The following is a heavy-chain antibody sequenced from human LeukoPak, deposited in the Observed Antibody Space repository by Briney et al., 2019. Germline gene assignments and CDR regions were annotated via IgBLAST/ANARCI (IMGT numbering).Heavy chain of an antibody. J-gene: IGHJ6*03. CDR1: GGSFSGYY. D-gene: IGHD4-23*01. Sequence: SETLSLTCAVYGGSFSGYYWSWIRQPPGKGLEWIGEINHSGSTNYNPSLKSRVTISVDTSKNQFSLKLSSVTAADTAVYYCARGGTVVTPDYYYMDVWGKGTTVTISS. V-gene: IGHV4-34*01. CDR3: ARGGTVVTPDYYYMDV. CDR2: INHSGST.